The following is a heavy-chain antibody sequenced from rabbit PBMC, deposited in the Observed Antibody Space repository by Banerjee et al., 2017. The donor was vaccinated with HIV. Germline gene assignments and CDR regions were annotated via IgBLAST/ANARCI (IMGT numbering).Heavy chain of an antibody. CDR2: IDPVFGST. Sequence: QEQLVESGGDLVQPEGSLTLTCTASGFSFSSYGVSWVRQAPGKGLEWIGYIDPVFGSTYYASWVNGRFTISSHNAQNTLYLQLNSLTAADTATYFCVRNDDYGAYYFNLWGPGTLVTVS. J-gene: IGHJ4*01. CDR1: GFSFSSYG. D-gene: IGHD2-1*01. CDR3: VRNDDYGAYYFNL. V-gene: IGHV1S47*01.